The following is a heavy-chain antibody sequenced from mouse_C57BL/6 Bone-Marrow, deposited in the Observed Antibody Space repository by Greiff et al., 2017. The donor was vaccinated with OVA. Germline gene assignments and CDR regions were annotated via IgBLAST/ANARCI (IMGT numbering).Heavy chain of an antibody. D-gene: IGHD1-1*01. CDR3: ARGTVLLRSNWYFEV. V-gene: IGHV1-50*01. J-gene: IGHJ1*03. CDR1: GYTFTSYW. Sequence: QVQLQQPGAELVKPGASVKLSCKASGYTFTSYWMQWVKQRPGQGLEWIGEIDPSDSYTNYNQKFKGKATLTVYTSSSTLYMQLSSLTSVDSAVYYCARGTVLLRSNWYFEVWGTGTTVTVSS. CDR2: IDPSDSYT.